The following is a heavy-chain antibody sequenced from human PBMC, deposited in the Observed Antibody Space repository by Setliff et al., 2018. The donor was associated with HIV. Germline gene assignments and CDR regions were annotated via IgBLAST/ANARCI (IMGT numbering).Heavy chain of an antibody. V-gene: IGHV4-38-2*01. D-gene: IGHD2-8*01. J-gene: IGHJ3*02. CDR1: GQSITSDYH. CDR2: IHHSGVT. CDR3: ARCLYASNGDAFDI. Sequence: SETLSLTCAVSGQSITSDYHWGWIRQPPGKGLEWIASIHHSGVTSYNSSLESRVTISLDTSKNQFSLNLNSVTAADTAVYYCARCLYASNGDAFDILGQGTMVTVSS.